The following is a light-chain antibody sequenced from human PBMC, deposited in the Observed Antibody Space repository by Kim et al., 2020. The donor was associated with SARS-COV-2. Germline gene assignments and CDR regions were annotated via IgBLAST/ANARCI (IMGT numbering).Light chain of an antibody. CDR3: GTWDSSLSVGRV. J-gene: IGLJ2*01. CDR2: DNN. V-gene: IGLV1-51*01. CDR1: SSNIGNNY. Sequence: QSVLTQPPSVSAAPGQKVTISCSGSSSNIGNNYVSWYQQLPGTAPKLLIYDNNKRPSGIPDRFSGSKSGTSATLGITGLQTGDEADYYCGTWDSSLSVGRVFGGGTQLTV.